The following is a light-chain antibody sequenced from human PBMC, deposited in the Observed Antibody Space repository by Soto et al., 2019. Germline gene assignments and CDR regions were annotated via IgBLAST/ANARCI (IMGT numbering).Light chain of an antibody. CDR2: DVN. CDR3: SSNAGSNNPFV. V-gene: IGLV2-8*01. CDR1: SSDVGGYNY. Sequence: QSALTQPPSASGSPGQSVTISCTGTSSDVGGYNYVSWYQQHPGKAPKVMIYDVNKRPSGVPDRFSGSKSGNTASLTVSGLQAEDEADYYCSSNAGSNNPFVFGTGTKLTVL. J-gene: IGLJ1*01.